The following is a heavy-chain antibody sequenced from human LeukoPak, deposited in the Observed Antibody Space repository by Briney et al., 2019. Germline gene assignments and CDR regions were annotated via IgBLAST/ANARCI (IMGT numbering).Heavy chain of an antibody. CDR1: GGSINSPNYY. J-gene: IGHJ5*02. V-gene: IGHV4-39*01. CDR2: IYYTGST. D-gene: IGHD1-26*01. CDR3: ARQAIAGAMESWFDP. Sequence: SETLSLTCTVSGGSINSPNYYWGWIRQPPGKGLEWIGSIYYTGSTNYNPSLRSRVTISVDTSKHQFSLKLTSVTAPDTAIYYCARQAIAGAMESWFDPWGQGTLVTVSS.